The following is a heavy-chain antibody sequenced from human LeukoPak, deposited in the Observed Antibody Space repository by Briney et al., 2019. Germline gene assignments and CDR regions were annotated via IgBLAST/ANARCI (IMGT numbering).Heavy chain of an antibody. V-gene: IGHV1-69*13. D-gene: IGHD6-19*01. CDR3: AREGSGWYWFWFDP. J-gene: IGHJ5*02. CDR2: IIPIFGTA. CDR1: GGTFSSYA. Sequence: ASVKVSCKASGGTFSSYAISWVRQAPRQGLEWMGGIIPIFGTANYAQKFQGRVTITADESTSTAYMELSSLRSEDTAVYYCAREGSGWYWFWFDPWGQGTLVTVSS.